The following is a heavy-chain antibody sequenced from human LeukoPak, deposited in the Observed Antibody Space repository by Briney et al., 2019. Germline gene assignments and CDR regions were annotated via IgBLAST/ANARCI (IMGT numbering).Heavy chain of an antibody. Sequence: PGGSLRLSCAASGFTFDDYAMHWVRQAPGKGLEWVSLINWDGGSTGYADSVKGRFTISRDNAKNSLYLQMNSLRAEDTALYYCARAPTYYYDSSGPTKGYFDYWGQGTLVTVSS. D-gene: IGHD3-22*01. J-gene: IGHJ4*02. V-gene: IGHV3-20*04. CDR3: ARAPTYYYDSSGPTKGYFDY. CDR1: GFTFDDYA. CDR2: INWDGGST.